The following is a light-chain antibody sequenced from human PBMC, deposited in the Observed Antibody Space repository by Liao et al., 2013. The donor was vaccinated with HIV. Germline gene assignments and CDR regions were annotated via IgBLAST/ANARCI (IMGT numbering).Light chain of an antibody. Sequence: SYELTQPPSVSVAPGKTASITCGGNNIGSKSVHWYRQKPGQAPVLVIYSDSDRPSGIPERFSGSNSGNTATLIISRVEAGDEADYYCQVWDNGNYRVVFGRRDQADRP. CDR1: NIGSKS. J-gene: IGLJ2*01. CDR2: SDS. V-gene: IGLV3-21*01. CDR3: QVWDNGNYRVV.